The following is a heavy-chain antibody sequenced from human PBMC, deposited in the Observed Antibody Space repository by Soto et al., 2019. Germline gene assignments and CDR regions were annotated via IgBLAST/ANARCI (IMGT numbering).Heavy chain of an antibody. CDR2: INHSGGT. CDR3: ATLLRFFGP. V-gene: IGHV4-34*01. D-gene: IGHD3-3*01. CDR1: GGSFSGYY. J-gene: IGHJ5*02. Sequence: PSETLSLTCAVYGGSFSGYYWSWIRQPPGKWLEWIGEINHSGGTNYNPSLKSRITISVEKSKNQFSLKLSSVTAADTAVYYCATLLRFFGPWGQGILVTVSS.